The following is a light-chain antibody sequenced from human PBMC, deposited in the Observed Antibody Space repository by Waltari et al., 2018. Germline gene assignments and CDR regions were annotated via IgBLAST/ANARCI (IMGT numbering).Light chain of an antibody. CDR2: GAY. CDR1: HSVNTY. CDR3: QHHVRLPAT. J-gene: IGKJ1*01. V-gene: IGKV3-20*01. Sequence: IVLTQSPGTLSLSPGERATLSCRASHSVNTYLAWYQQKPGHAPRLLIYGAYTRAAGIPDRFSGSGFGTDFSLTISRLEAEDFAVYYCQHHVRLPATFGQGTKVEIK.